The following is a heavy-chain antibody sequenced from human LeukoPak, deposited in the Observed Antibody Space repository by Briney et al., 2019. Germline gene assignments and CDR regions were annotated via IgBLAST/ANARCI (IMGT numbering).Heavy chain of an antibody. D-gene: IGHD4-17*01. CDR3: AKDSDYGDYEIDY. CDR2: ISGSGGST. CDR1: GFTFSSYA. J-gene: IGHJ4*02. Sequence: GGSLRLSCAASGFTFSSYAMSWVRQAPGKGLEWVTAISGSGGSTYYADSVKGRFTISRDNSKNTLYLQMNSLRAEDTAVYYCAKDSDYGDYEIDYWGQGTLVTVSS. V-gene: IGHV3-23*01.